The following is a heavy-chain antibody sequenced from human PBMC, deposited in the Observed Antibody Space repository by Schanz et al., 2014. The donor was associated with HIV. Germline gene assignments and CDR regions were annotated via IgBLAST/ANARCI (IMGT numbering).Heavy chain of an antibody. CDR2: MNPNSGNT. CDR3: ARRALLKWELRYAFDI. CDR1: GYTFTSYA. D-gene: IGHD1-26*01. J-gene: IGHJ3*02. V-gene: IGHV1-8*01. Sequence: QVMLVQSGAEVKKPGASVKVSCKASGYTFTSYAINWVRQATGQGLEWMGWMNPNSGNTGYAQKFQGRVTMTRNTSISTAYMELSSLRSEDTAVYYCARRALLKWELRYAFDIWGQGTMVTVSS.